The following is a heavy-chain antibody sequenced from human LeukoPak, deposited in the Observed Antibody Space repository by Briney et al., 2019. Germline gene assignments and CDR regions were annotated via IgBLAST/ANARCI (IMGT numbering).Heavy chain of an antibody. V-gene: IGHV3-7*03. CDR1: GFTFSSYW. D-gene: IGHD3-22*01. CDR2: IKQDGRDK. CDR3: ARVGILTREYSHGYHC. J-gene: IGHJ4*02. Sequence: GGSLRLSCAVSGFTFSSYWMSWVRQAPGKGLEWVANIKQDGRDKYYADSVKGRFSISRENAKDSLYLQMNRLRAEDTAVYYCARVGILTREYSHGYHCWGQGTLVIVSS.